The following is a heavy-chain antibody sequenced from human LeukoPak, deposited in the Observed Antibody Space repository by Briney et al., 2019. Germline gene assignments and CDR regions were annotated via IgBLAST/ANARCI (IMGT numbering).Heavy chain of an antibody. CDR3: ARGPSAYPKCFDY. D-gene: IGHD5-12*01. V-gene: IGHV3-33*01. CDR2: IWYDGSNK. CDR1: GFNFSSFV. J-gene: IGHJ4*02. Sequence: GRSLRLSCAASGFNFSSFVMHWVRQAPGKGLEWVAVIWYDGSNKYYADSVKGRFTISRDNSKNTLYLQMNSLRAEDTAVYYRARGPSAYPKCFDYWGQGTLVTVSS.